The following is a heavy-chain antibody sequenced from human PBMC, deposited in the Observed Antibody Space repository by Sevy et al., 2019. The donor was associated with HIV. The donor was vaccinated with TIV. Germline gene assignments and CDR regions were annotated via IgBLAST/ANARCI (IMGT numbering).Heavy chain of an antibody. D-gene: IGHD1-20*01. CDR2: IGSGGTT. CDR3: ATSLRGKYLEGYFDY. J-gene: IGHJ4*02. CDR1: GFTFNTYA. V-gene: IGHV3-23*01. Sequence: GGSLRLSCTASGFTFNTYAMSWVRRAPGKGLEWVSAIGSGGTTYYVDSVKGRFTISRVNSKTTLYLQMNSLRVDDTAVDYCATSLRGKYLEGYFDYWGRGILVTVSS.